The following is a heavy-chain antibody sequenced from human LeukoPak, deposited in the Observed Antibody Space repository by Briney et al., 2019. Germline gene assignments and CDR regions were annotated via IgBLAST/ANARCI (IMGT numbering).Heavy chain of an antibody. CDR3: ARDGGGSYHFDY. CDR1: GGSISSYY. CDR2: IYYSGST. D-gene: IGHD1-26*01. V-gene: IGHV4-59*01. J-gene: IGHJ4*02. Sequence: SETLSLTCTVSGGSISSYYWSWIRPPPGKGLEWIGYIYYSGSTNYNPSLKSRVTISVDTSKNQFSLKLSSVTAADTAVYYCARDGGGSYHFDYWGQGTLVTVSS.